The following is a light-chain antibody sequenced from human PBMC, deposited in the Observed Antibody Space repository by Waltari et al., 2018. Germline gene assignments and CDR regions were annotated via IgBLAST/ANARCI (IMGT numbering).Light chain of an antibody. CDR2: GAI. Sequence: QSVLTQPPSVSGAPGQRVTISCTGGGSNIGGGYDVHWYRQLPGNAPELLNYGAINRPAGVPDRFFGSLSGTAASLAITGLQAEDEAGYCCQSYDTSLSVVFGGGTKLTV. V-gene: IGLV1-40*01. CDR1: GSNIGGGYD. J-gene: IGLJ2*01. CDR3: QSYDTSLSVV.